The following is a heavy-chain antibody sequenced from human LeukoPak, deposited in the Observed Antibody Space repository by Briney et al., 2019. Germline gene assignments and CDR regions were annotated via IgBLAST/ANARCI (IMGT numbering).Heavy chain of an antibody. CDR2: IYHSGST. J-gene: IGHJ6*02. D-gene: IGHD5-12*01. Sequence: PSGTLSLTCAVSGGSISSSNWWSWVRQPPGKGLEWIGEIYHSGSTNYNPSLKSRVTISVDKSKNQFSLKLSSVTAADTAVYYCARVGYVPYYGMDVWGQGTTVTVSS. CDR3: ARVGYVPYYGMDV. V-gene: IGHV4-4*02. CDR1: GGSISSSNW.